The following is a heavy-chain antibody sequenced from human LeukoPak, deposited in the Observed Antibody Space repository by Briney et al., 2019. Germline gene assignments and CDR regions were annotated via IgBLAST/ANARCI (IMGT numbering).Heavy chain of an antibody. CDR2: IFYGESN. J-gene: IGHJ4*01. D-gene: IGHD6-13*01. V-gene: IGHV4-39*01. CDR1: GGSISNADYY. CDR3: ARQLPTAAADTRGYFEY. Sequence: SETLSLTCSVSGGSISNADYYWGWIRQAPGKGLEWIVSIFYGESNHYNPSLKSRATMSVNTSKNQFSLKLTSVTAADAAMYYCARQLPTAAADTRGYFEYWGQGAVVTVSS.